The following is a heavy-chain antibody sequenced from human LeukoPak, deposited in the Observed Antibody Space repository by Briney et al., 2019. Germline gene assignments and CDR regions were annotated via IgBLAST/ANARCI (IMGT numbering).Heavy chain of an antibody. Sequence: PGGSLRLSCVGSGLTFSNFKMNWVRQAPGKGLEWVSYISDSGRTTFYADSVKGRFTISRDNAKNSLYLQMSSLRVEDTAVYYCASWGGNAQSDSWSGPFDYWGQGTLVTVSS. V-gene: IGHV3-48*03. CDR2: ISDSGRTT. CDR3: ASWGGNAQSDSWSGPFDY. D-gene: IGHD3-3*01. J-gene: IGHJ4*02. CDR1: GLTFSNFK.